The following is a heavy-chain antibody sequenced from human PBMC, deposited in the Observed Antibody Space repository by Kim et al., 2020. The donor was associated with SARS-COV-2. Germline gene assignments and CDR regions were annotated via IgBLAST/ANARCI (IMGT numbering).Heavy chain of an antibody. CDR2: IYTSGST. CDR1: GGSISNYY. CDR3: AIRYCSSTSCAPDLDAFDI. D-gene: IGHD2-2*01. Sequence: SETLSLTCTVSGGSISNYYWGWIRQPAGKGLEWIGRIYTSGSTNYNPSLKSRVTMSVDTSKNQFSLKLSSVTAADTAVYYCAIRYCSSTSCAPDLDAFDIWGQGTMVTVSS. V-gene: IGHV4-4*07. J-gene: IGHJ3*02.